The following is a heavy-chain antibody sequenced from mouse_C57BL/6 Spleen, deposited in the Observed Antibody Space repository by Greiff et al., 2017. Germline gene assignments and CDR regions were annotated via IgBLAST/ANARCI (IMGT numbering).Heavy chain of an antibody. CDR1: GYTFTDYN. CDR3: AREAYYDYLYAMDY. CDR2: INPNNGGT. D-gene: IGHD2-4*01. V-gene: IGHV1-22*01. Sequence: EVQRVESGPELVKPGASVKMSCKASGYTFTDYNMHWVKQSHGKSLEWIGYINPNNGGTSYNQKFKGKATLTVNKSSSTAYMELRSLTSEDSAVYYCAREAYYDYLYAMDYWGQGTSVTVSS. J-gene: IGHJ4*01.